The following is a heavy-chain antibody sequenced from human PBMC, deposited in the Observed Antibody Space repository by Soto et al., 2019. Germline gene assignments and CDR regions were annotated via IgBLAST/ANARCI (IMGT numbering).Heavy chain of an antibody. Sequence: SETLSLTCTVSGGSISSYYWSWIRQPPGKGLEWIGYIYYSGSTNYNPSLKSRVTISVDTSKNQFSLKLSSVTAADTAVYYCASQSGRHYYYYYMDVWGKGTTVTVSS. CDR1: GGSISSYY. J-gene: IGHJ6*03. D-gene: IGHD6-6*01. CDR3: ASQSGRHYYYYYMDV. CDR2: IYYSGST. V-gene: IGHV4-59*08.